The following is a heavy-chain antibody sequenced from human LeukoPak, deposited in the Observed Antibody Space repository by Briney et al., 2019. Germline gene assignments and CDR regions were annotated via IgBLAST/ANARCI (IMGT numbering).Heavy chain of an antibody. Sequence: GGSLRLSCAASGFSFSDKYMSWVRQAPGKGLEWVSVIYSDGTAHYADSVEGRFTISRDNSKDTVYLQMNNLRAEDTAVYYCAGDTSNHYDSTGYYYDYYYMDVWGKGTTVTVSS. CDR1: GFSFSDKY. J-gene: IGHJ6*03. V-gene: IGHV3-53*01. D-gene: IGHD3-22*01. CDR3: AGDTSNHYDSTGYYYDYYYMDV. CDR2: IYSDGTA.